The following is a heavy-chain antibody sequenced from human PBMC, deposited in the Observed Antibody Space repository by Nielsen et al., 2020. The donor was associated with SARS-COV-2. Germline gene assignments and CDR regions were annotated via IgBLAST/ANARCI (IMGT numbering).Heavy chain of an antibody. V-gene: IGHV3-23*01. D-gene: IGHD3-9*01. CDR1: GFTFSSYA. CDR2: ISGSGGST. Sequence: GVLKISCAASGFTFSSYAMSWVRQAPGKGLEWVSAISGSGGSTYYADSVKGRFTISRDNSKNTLYLQMNSLRAEDTAVYYCAKGGILRYFDWLGDYYYYYGMDVWGQGTTVTVSS. J-gene: IGHJ6*02. CDR3: AKGGILRYFDWLGDYYYYYGMDV.